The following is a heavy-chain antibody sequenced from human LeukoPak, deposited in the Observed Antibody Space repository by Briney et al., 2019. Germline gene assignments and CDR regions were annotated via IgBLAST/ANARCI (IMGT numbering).Heavy chain of an antibody. Sequence: GESLKISCRGSGYSFNTYWIGWVRQMPGKGLEWMGIIYPGDSDTRYSPSFQGQVTISADKSISTAYLQWSSLKASDTAMYYCARPSFSGGSGSYAFDIWGQGTMVTVSS. J-gene: IGHJ3*02. V-gene: IGHV5-51*01. CDR1: GYSFNTYW. CDR2: IYPGDSDT. CDR3: ARPSFSGGSGSYAFDI. D-gene: IGHD3-10*01.